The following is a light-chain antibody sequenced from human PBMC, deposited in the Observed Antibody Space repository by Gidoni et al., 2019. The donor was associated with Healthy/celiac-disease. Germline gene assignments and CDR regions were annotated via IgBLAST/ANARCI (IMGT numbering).Light chain of an antibody. CDR3: QARDNSRVV. CDR1: KLGEKY. CDR2: QDN. V-gene: IGLV3-1*01. Sequence: SSELSQPPSVSVSPGQTATITCTGAKLGEKYVCWYQQKPGQSPVVVNYQDNKRPSGPPARFSGSNSGNTATLTISATQAMDEAEYYCQARDNSRVVFGGGTKLTVL. J-gene: IGLJ2*01.